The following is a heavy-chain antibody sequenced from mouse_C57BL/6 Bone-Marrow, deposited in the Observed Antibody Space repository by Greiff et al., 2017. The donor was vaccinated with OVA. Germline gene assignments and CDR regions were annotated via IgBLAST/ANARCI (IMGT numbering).Heavy chain of an antibody. J-gene: IGHJ3*01. V-gene: IGHV1-61*01. CDR3: ARYGTTVVAPFAY. CDR2: IYHSDSET. D-gene: IGHD1-1*01. CDR1: GYTFTSYW. Sequence: QVQLQQPGAELVRPGSSVKLSCKASGYTFTSYWMDWVKQRPGQGLEWIGNIYHSDSETHYNQKFKDKATLTVDKSSSTAYMQLSSLTSEDSAVYYCARYGTTVVAPFAYWGQGTLVTVSA.